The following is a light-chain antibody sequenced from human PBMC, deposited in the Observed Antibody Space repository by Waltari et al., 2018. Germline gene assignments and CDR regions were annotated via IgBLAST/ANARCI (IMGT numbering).Light chain of an antibody. Sequence: DIQMTQSPSTLSASVGHRVTITCRASQSISSWLAWYQQKPGKAPNLLIYKASTLEGGVPSRFSGSGSGTEFTLSISSLQPDDFATYYCQQYNSSPWTFGQGTRVEIK. CDR1: QSISSW. CDR2: KAS. J-gene: IGKJ1*01. V-gene: IGKV1-5*03. CDR3: QQYNSSPWT.